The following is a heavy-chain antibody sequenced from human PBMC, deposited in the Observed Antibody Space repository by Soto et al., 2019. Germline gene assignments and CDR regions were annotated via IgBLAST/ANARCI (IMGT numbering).Heavy chain of an antibody. D-gene: IGHD3-9*01. CDR1: GGSISSSIYY. J-gene: IGHJ6*03. CDR2: IYYSGST. Sequence: PSETLSLTCTVSGGSISSSIYYWGWIRQPPGKGLEWIGSIYYSGSTYYNPSLKSRVTISVDTSKNQFSLKLSSVTAADTAVYYCARVPARPTHYDILTGYYSLYYYYMDVWGKGTTVTVSS. V-gene: IGHV4-39*01. CDR3: ARVPARPTHYDILTGYYSLYYYYMDV.